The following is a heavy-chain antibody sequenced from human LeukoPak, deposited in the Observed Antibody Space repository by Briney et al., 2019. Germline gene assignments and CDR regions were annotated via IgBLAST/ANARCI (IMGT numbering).Heavy chain of an antibody. CDR3: AKGGYSSGWYGDH. J-gene: IGHJ4*02. D-gene: IGHD6-19*01. CDR2: ISWNSGTV. Sequence: GGSLRLSCAASGFTFDDYGMHWVRQAPGKGLEWVSGISWNSGTVVYADSVRGRFTISRDNAKNSVYLQMNSLKAEDTALYYCAKGGYSSGWYGDHWGQGTLVTVSS. V-gene: IGHV3-9*01. CDR1: GFTFDDYG.